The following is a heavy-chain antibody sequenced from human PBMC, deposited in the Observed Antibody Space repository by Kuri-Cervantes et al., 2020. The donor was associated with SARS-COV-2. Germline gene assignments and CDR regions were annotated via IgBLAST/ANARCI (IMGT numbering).Heavy chain of an antibody. J-gene: IGHJ4*02. CDR3: AKVGTSIAVSGRFDY. V-gene: IGHV3-23*01. D-gene: IGHD6-19*01. CDR2: ISASGAST. CDR1: GFTFSSYA. Sequence: GGSLRLSCAASGFTFSSYAMSWVRQAPGKGLEWVSVISASGASTYYADSVKGRFTISRDNSKNTLYLQMNSLRAEDTAVYYCAKVGTSIAVSGRFDYWGQGTLVTGSS.